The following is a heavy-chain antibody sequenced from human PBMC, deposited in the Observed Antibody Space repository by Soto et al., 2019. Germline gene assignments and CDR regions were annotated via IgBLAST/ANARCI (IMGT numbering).Heavy chain of an antibody. Sequence: QVQLQESGPGLVKPSGTLSLSCAFSGDSISSDKWWSWVRQPPGKGLEWIGEIYHSRRTNSNPSLKSRVTRSVEKSKTRFSIEVSSMTDADTAGYYCARGGDAKCDYWGPGRLVNVSS. V-gene: IGHV4-4*02. CDR1: GDSISSDKW. CDR3: ARGGDAKCDY. J-gene: IGHJ4*02. D-gene: IGHD2-21*02. CDR2: IYHSRRT.